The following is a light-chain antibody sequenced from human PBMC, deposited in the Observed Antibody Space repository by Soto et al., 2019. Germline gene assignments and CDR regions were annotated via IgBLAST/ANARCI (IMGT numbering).Light chain of an antibody. J-gene: IGKJ5*01. CDR3: QQSYNMPGT. Sequence: IQMTQSPSSLSASVGDRFTITCRASQRISTYLNWFQQRPGKAPRLLIYAASTLQTGVSSNFRGSASGTDFTLTISSLQPEDFATYYCQQSYNMPGTFGQGTRLEIK. CDR2: AAS. CDR1: QRISTY. V-gene: IGKV1-39*01.